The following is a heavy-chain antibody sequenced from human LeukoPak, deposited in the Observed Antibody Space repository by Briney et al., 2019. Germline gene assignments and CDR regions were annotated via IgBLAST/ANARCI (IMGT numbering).Heavy chain of an antibody. CDR1: GYTFTGYY. V-gene: IGHV1-2*02. CDR3: ARMGSGSSSSSNY. CDR2: INPNSGGT. D-gene: IGHD6-6*01. Sequence: EASVTVSCKASGYTFTGYYMHWVRQAPGQGLEWMGWINPNSGGTNYAQKFQGRVTMTRDTSISTAHMELSRLRSDDTAVYYCARMGSGSSSSSNYWGQGTLVTVSS. J-gene: IGHJ4*02.